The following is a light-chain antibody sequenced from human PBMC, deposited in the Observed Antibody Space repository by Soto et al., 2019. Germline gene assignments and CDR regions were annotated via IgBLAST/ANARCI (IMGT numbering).Light chain of an antibody. V-gene: IGKV3-20*01. CDR1: QSVGSNY. Sequence: EIVLTQSPGTLSLSAGERATLSCRASQSVGSNYLAWYQPKPGQAPRILIFAASSRATGIPDRFSGSGSGTDFTLTISRLEPEDFAVYYCQQYGSSSWTFGQGTKVDIK. CDR2: AAS. J-gene: IGKJ1*01. CDR3: QQYGSSSWT.